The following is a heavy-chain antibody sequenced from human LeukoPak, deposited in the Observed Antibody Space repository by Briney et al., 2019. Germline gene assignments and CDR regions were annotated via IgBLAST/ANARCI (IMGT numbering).Heavy chain of an antibody. CDR3: AKYYGDDHFFGY. D-gene: IGHD3-10*01. V-gene: IGHV3-23*01. J-gene: IGHJ4*02. CDR1: GFTFSSYA. Sequence: GGSLRLSCAVSGFTFSSYAMSWVRQAPGKGLEWVSSITGRGGGTFYADSVKGRFTISRDNSENTLYLQMNNLRADDPAVYYSAKYYGDDHFFGYWGQGALVTVSS. CDR2: ITGRGGGT.